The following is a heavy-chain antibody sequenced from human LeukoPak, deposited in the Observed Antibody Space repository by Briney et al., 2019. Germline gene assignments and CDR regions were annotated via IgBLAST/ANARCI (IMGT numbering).Heavy chain of an antibody. CDR2: ISSSSSYI. J-gene: IGHJ4*02. Sequence: PGGSLRLSCAASGFTFSSYSMNWVRQAPGKGLEWVSSISSSSSYIYYADSVKGRFTISRDNAKNSLYLQMNSLRAEDTAVYYCAREDGYNSNKYYFDYWGQGTLVTVSS. CDR1: GFTFSSYS. D-gene: IGHD5-24*01. V-gene: IGHV3-21*01. CDR3: AREDGYNSNKYYFDY.